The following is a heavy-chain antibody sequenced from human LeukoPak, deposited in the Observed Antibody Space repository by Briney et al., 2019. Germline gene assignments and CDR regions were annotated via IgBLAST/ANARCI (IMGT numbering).Heavy chain of an antibody. V-gene: IGHV3-30*04. J-gene: IGHJ4*02. CDR1: GFTFSSYA. D-gene: IGHD3-10*01. CDR3: ARDVGFYGSGSYPPGY. CDR2: ISYDGSNK. Sequence: GGSLRLSCAASGFTFSSYAMHWVRQAPGKGLEWVAVISYDGSNKYYADSVKGRFTISRDNSKNTLYLQMNSLRAEDTAVYYCARDVGFYGSGSYPPGYWGQGTLVTVSS.